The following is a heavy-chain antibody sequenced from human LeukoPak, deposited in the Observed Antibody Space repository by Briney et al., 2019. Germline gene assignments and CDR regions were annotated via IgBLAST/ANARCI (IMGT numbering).Heavy chain of an antibody. CDR1: GFTFSNYG. D-gene: IGHD6-19*01. CDR2: INIRADET. V-gene: IGHV3-23*01. Sequence: PGGSLRLACAASGFTFSNYGMAWFRQAPGKGLEWVSTINIRADETHYADSVKGRFTISRDNSKSTLALQMTSLRVDDTAVYYRERDPSEYEYNRGWYRDFWGQGSQVIVSS. J-gene: IGHJ4*02. CDR3: ERDPSEYEYNRGWYRDF.